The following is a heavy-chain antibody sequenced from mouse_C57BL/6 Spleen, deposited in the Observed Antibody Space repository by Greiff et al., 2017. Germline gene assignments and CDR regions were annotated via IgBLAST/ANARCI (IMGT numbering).Heavy chain of an antibody. CDR1: GYTFTSYW. Sequence: QVQLQQPGAELVMPGASVKLSCKASGYTFTSYWMHWVKQRPGQGLEWIGEIDPSDSYTNYNQKFKGKSTLTVDKSSSTAYMQLSSLTSEDSAVYYCARGLITTVVDGAMDYWGQGTSVTGSS. V-gene: IGHV1-69*01. D-gene: IGHD1-1*01. J-gene: IGHJ4*01. CDR3: ARGLITTVVDGAMDY. CDR2: IDPSDSYT.